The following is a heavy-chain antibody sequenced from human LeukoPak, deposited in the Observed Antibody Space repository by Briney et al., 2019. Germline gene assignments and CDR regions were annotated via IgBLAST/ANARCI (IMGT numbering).Heavy chain of an antibody. CDR2: ISANGDTT. V-gene: IGHV3-23*01. CDR3: AKEGRIAAGSGDYFDY. D-gene: IGHD3-10*01. Sequence: GGSLRLSCAASGFTFSSYAMSWVRQAPGKGLEGVSGISANGDTTKYADSVKGRFTISRDNAKNTVLLQMNSLRADDTAVYYCAKEGRIAAGSGDYFDYWGQGTLVTVSS. J-gene: IGHJ4*02. CDR1: GFTFSSYA.